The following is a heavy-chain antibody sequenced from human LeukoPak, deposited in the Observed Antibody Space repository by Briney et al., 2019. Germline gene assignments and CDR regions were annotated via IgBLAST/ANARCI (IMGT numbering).Heavy chain of an antibody. J-gene: IGHJ6*03. CDR3: ARGIDVAAAGTPNYYYYYMDV. CDR1: GYTFTSYD. Sequence: GASVKVSCKASGYTFTSYDINWVRQATGQGLEWMGWMNPNSGNTGYAQKFQGRVTITRNTSISTAYMELSSLRFEDTAVYYCARGIDVAAAGTPNYYYYYMDVWGKGTTVTVSS. V-gene: IGHV1-8*03. D-gene: IGHD6-13*01. CDR2: MNPNSGNT.